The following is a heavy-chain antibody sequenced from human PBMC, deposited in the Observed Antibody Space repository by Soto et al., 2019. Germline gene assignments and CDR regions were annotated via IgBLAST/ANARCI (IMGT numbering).Heavy chain of an antibody. V-gene: IGHV3-23*01. J-gene: IGHJ4*02. CDR2: SSATGAGR. D-gene: IGHD1-7*01. CDR3: AKDRRAGGNYGFDSDF. CDR1: GFTFSSYG. Sequence: EVQLLESGGGLVQPGGSLTLSCAASGFTFSSYGMTWVRQAPGKGLEWVSFSSATGAGRYYADSVKGRFTISRDNSKITLYLQMSSLRADDTAVYYCAKDRRAGGNYGFDSDFWGQGALVIVSS.